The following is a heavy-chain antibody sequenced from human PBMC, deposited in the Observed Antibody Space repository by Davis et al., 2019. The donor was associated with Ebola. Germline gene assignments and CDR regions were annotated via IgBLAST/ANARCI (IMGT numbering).Heavy chain of an antibody. CDR3: TTRGFDY. V-gene: IGHV3-73*01. CDR2: IRTKAYNYAT. CDR1: GFTFSDSS. D-gene: IGHD3-10*01. Sequence: GGSLRLSCAASGFTFSDSSMQWVRQASGKGLEWVGRIRTKAYNYATVYAASVRGRFTISRDASKNMMYLQMNSLKIEDTAVYYCTTRGFDYWDQGTLVAVSS. J-gene: IGHJ4*02.